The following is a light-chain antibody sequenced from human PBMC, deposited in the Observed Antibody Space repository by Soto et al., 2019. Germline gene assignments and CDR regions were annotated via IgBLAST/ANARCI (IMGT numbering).Light chain of an antibody. V-gene: IGKV3-20*01. J-gene: IGKJ1*01. CDR3: QQYGSSPPWT. CDR1: QSVSSSY. CDR2: GAS. Sequence: EIVLTQSPGTLSLSPGERATLSCRASQSVSSSYLAWYQQKPGQAPRLLIYGASSRATGIPDRFSGSGSGTDSTHTISSREPEDFAVYYCQQYGSSPPWTFGQGTKVEIK.